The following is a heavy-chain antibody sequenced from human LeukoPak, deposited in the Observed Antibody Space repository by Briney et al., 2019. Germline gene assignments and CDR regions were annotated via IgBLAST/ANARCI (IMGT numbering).Heavy chain of an antibody. CDR1: GGSISSDDYP. J-gene: IGHJ4*02. CDR2: MYHSGSA. CDR3: ARAAGYCTNGVCYQIDY. V-gene: IGHV4-30-2*01. Sequence: TLSLTCAVSGGSISSDDYPWSWIRQPPGKGLEWIGYMYHSGSAHYNPSLKSRVTISVDRSKNQFSLKLNSVTAADTAVYYCARAAGYCTNGVCYQIDYWGQGTLVTVSS. D-gene: IGHD2-8*01.